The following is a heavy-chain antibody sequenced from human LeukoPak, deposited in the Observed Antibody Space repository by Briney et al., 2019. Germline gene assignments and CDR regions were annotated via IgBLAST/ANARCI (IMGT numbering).Heavy chain of an antibody. J-gene: IGHJ4*02. CDR1: GGSISSYY. V-gene: IGHV4-59*08. D-gene: IGHD4-4*01. CDR3: ARGDTVTLTPDY. Sequence: SETLSLTCTVSGGSISSYYWSWLRQPPGKGLEWIGYIYYSGSTNYNPSLKSRVTISVDTSKNQFSLKLSSVTAADTAVYYCARGDTVTLTPDYWGQGTLVTVSS. CDR2: IYYSGST.